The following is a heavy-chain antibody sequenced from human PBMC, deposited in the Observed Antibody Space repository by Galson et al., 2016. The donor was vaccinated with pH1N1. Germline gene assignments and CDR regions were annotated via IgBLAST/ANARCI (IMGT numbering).Heavy chain of an antibody. V-gene: IGHV1-18*01. CDR3: ARGRGDLAGYYYGLDA. D-gene: IGHD3-10*01. Sequence: SVKVSCKASGDTFNRYGITWVLQAPGQGLQWMGWINTRNGYTKNSQKFQGRVTITTDTTTSTVYLELRSLKSDETGVYFCARGRGDLAGYYYGLDAWGQGTTVTVSS. CDR2: INTRNGYT. J-gene: IGHJ6*02. CDR1: GDTFNRYG.